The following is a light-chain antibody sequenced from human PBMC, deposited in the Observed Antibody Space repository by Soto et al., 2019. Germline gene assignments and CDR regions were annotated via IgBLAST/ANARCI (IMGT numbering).Light chain of an antibody. J-gene: IGKJ4*01. V-gene: IGKV1-9*01. CDR2: AAS. CDR1: QGISSY. CDR3: QQLNSYPLT. Sequence: IQLTQSPSPLSASVGDRVTITCRASQGISSYLAWYQQKPGKAPKLLIYAASTLQSGVPSRFSGSGSGTDFTLTISNLQPEDFATYYCQQLNSYPLTFGGGPKVDI.